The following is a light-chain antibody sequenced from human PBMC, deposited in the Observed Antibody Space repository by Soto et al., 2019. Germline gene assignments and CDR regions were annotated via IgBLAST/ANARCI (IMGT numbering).Light chain of an antibody. CDR1: NIGSKS. CDR2: YDS. Sequence: SYELTQAPSVSVAPGKTARITCGGDNIGSKSVHWYQQKSGQAPVLVIFYDSDRPSGIPERFTGFNSGTTATLIINRVEAWDEPDYYGQVWDSSRNDVIFGGGTKLTVL. V-gene: IGLV3-21*04. J-gene: IGLJ2*01. CDR3: QVWDSSRNDVI.